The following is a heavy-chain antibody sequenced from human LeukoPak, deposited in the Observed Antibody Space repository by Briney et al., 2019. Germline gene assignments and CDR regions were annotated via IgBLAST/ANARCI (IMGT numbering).Heavy chain of an antibody. Sequence: MAGESLKISCKGSGYSFTSYWIGWVRQMPGKGLGWMGIIYPGDSDTRYSPSFQGQVTISADKSISTAYLQWSSLKASDTAMYYCARHDVVGYYDYVWGSYGYWGQGTLVTVSS. CDR2: IYPGDSDT. J-gene: IGHJ4*02. CDR1: GYSFTSYW. D-gene: IGHD3-16*01. V-gene: IGHV5-51*01. CDR3: ARHDVVGYYDYVWGSYGY.